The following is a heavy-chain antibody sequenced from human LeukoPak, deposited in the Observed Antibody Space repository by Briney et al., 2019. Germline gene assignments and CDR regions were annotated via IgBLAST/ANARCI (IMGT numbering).Heavy chain of an antibody. CDR2: INHSGST. J-gene: IGHJ4*02. V-gene: IGHV4-34*01. CDR1: GGSFSGYY. Sequence: SETLSLTCAVYGGSFSGYYWSWIRQPPGKGLEWIGEINHSGSTNYNPSLKSRVTISVDTSKNQFSLKLSSVTAADTAVYYCARGGNLYYFDYWGQGTLVTVPS. CDR3: ARGGNLYYFDY. D-gene: IGHD4-4*01.